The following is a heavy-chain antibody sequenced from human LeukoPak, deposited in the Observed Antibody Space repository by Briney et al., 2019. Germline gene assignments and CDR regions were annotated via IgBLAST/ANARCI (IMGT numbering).Heavy chain of an antibody. CDR1: GFTFSSYA. CDR2: ISGSGGST. CDR3: AKGALIVVVPAAIDY. V-gene: IGHV3-23*01. J-gene: IGHJ4*02. Sequence: PGGSLRLSCAASGFTFSSYAMSWVRQAPGKGLEWVSAISGSGGSTYYADSVKGRFTISRGNSKNTLYLQMNSLRAEDTAVYYCAKGALIVVVPAAIDYWGQGTLVTVSS. D-gene: IGHD2-2*01.